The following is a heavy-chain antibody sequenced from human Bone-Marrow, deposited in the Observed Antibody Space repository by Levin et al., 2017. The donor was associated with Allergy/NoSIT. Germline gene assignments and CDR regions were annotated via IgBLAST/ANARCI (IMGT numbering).Heavy chain of an antibody. CDR2: ITSRSGGAT. J-gene: IGHJ4*02. V-gene: IGHV3-23*01. CDR3: VKDVLSYPYY. CDR1: GFTFSSYA. D-gene: IGHD3-10*01. Sequence: GGSLRLSCAASGFTFSSYAMTWVRQAPGKGLEWVSTITSRSGGATHYAGSVKGRLTISRDNSKNTLYLQMNSLRAEDTAVYYCVKDVLSYPYYWGQGTLVTVSS.